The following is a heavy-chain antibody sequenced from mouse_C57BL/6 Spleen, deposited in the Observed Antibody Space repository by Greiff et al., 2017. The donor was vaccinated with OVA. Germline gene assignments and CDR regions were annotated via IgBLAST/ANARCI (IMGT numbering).Heavy chain of an antibody. CDR3: ARGGYDYALAY. D-gene: IGHD2-4*01. J-gene: IGHJ3*01. CDR2: ISYDGSN. V-gene: IGHV3-6*01. Sequence: EVKLQQSGPGLVKPSQSLSLTCSVTGYSITSGYYWNWIRQFPGNKLEWMGYISYDGSNNYNPSLKNRISITRDTSKNQFFLKLNSVTTEDTATYYCARGGYDYALAYWGQGTLVTVSA. CDR1: GYSITSGYY.